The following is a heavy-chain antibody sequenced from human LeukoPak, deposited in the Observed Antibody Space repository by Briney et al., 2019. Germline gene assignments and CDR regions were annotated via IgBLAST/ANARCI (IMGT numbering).Heavy chain of an antibody. J-gene: IGHJ6*03. CDR2: MNPNSGNT. V-gene: IGHV1-8*03. CDR3: ARGQTGTAETYYYMDV. D-gene: IGHD4-23*01. CDR1: GYTFTSYD. Sequence: ASVKVSCKASGYTFTSYDINWVRQATGQGLEWMGRMNPNSGNTGYAQKFQGRATITRNTSISTAYMELSSLRSEDTAVYYCARGQTGTAETYYYMDVWGKGTTVTVSS.